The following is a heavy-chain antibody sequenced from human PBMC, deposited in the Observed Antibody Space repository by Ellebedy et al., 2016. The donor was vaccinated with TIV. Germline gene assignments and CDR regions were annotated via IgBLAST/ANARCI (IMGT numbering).Heavy chain of an antibody. J-gene: IGHJ6*02. CDR1: GGTFSTYA. CDR3: ARSLDTDMVGGWSYYYGMDV. D-gene: IGHD5-18*01. V-gene: IGHV1-69*13. Sequence: AASVKVSCKASGGTFSTYAINWVRQAPGQGLEWVGGIIPIFGTANYAQMSQGRVTITVDESTSTAYMELISLRSEDTAVYYCARSLDTDMVGGWSYYYGMDVWGQGTTVTVSS. CDR2: IIPIFGTA.